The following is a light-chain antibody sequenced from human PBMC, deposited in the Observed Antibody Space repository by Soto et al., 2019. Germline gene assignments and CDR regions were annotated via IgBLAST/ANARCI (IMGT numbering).Light chain of an antibody. J-gene: IGLJ3*02. CDR3: SSYTSSRTRV. V-gene: IGLV2-14*01. CDR2: EVS. Sequence: QSALTQPASVSGSPGQSITISCTGTSSDVGGYNYVSWYQQHPGKAPKLMIYEVSNRPSGVSNRFSGSKSGNTASLTISGLHAEVEADYYCSSYTSSRTRVFGGGTKLTVL. CDR1: SSDVGGYNY.